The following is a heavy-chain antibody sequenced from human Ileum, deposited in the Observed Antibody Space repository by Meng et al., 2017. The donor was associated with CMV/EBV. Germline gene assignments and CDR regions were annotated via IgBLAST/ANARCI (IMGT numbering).Heavy chain of an antibody. Sequence: SVKVSCKVSSGTFSDSSLHWVRQAPGQGLEWVGRIIAMFDKSDYAQKFQGRVTFTADKSANTTYMELTSLRPDDSAVYYCAEIKLVITHDAFDIWGQGTMVTVSS. D-gene: IGHD3-9*01. CDR1: SGTFSDSS. J-gene: IGHJ3*02. CDR3: AEIKLVITHDAFDI. V-gene: IGHV1-69*02. CDR2: IIAMFDKS.